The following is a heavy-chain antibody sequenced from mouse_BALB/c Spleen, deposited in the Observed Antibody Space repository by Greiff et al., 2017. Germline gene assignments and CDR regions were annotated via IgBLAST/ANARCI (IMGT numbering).Heavy chain of an antibody. Sequence: QVQLKQSGAELVRPGTSVKVSCQASGYAFTNYLIEWVKQRPGQGLEWIGVINPGSGGTNYNEKFKGKATLTADKSSSTAYMQLSSLTSDDSAVYYCARGTYYGNYEAMDYWGQGTSVTVSS. D-gene: IGHD2-10*01. CDR2: INPGSGGT. V-gene: IGHV1-54*01. CDR3: ARGTYYGNYEAMDY. CDR1: GYAFTNYL. J-gene: IGHJ4*01.